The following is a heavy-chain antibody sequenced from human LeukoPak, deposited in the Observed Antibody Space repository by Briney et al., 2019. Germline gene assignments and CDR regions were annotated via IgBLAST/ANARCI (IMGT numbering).Heavy chain of an antibody. CDR2: ISGSGTTL. CDR3: ARLPRGNADFDY. V-gene: IGHV3-11*01. D-gene: IGHD4-23*01. J-gene: IGHJ4*02. CDR1: GFTFSDYY. Sequence: KPGGSLRLSCAASGFTFSDYYMTWIRQAPGEGLEWISYISGSGTTLYYADSLKGRFTISRDNAENSLYLHLGSLRAEDTAVYYCARLPRGNADFDYWGQGTLVTVSS.